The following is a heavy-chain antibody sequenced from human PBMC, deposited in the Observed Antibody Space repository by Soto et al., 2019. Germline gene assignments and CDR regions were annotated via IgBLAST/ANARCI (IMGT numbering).Heavy chain of an antibody. D-gene: IGHD3-3*01. J-gene: IGHJ6*02. CDR1: GFTFSSYA. V-gene: IGHV3-64D*06. CDR3: VKGSGYQYYYYYYGMDV. Sequence: GGSLRLSCSASGFTFSSYAMHWVRQVPGKGLEYVSAISSNGGSTYYADSVKGRFTISRDNSKNTLYLQMSSLRAEDTAVYYCVKGSGYQYYYYYYGMDVWGQGTTVTVSS. CDR2: ISSNGGST.